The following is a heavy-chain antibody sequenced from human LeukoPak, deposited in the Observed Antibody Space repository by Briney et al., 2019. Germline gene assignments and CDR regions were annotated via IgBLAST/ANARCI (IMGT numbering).Heavy chain of an antibody. V-gene: IGHV4-59*01. CDR1: GGSISNYD. Sequence: PPETLSLTCTVSGGSISNYDWSWIRQFPGKGLEWTGYIYNSGSTNYNPSLKSRVTISKDTSKNQFSLKLSSVTAADTAVYYCARVGAAMDNFDYWGQGTLVTVS. CDR2: IYNSGST. J-gene: IGHJ4*02. CDR3: ARVGAAMDNFDY. D-gene: IGHD5-18*01.